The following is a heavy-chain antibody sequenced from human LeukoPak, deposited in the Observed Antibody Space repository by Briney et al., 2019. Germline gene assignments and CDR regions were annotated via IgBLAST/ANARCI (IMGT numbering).Heavy chain of an antibody. CDR2: ISGSGGRT. CDR1: GCTFSSYA. D-gene: IGHD3-3*01. CDR3: AKVRVSGYDKGYFDY. Sequence: GGSLRLSCAAAGCTFSSYAMNWVRQAPGEGLEWVSVISGSGGRTYYADSVKGRFTIPRDNSKNTLYLQMNSLRAEDTAVYYCAKVRVSGYDKGYFDYWGQGTLVTVSS. J-gene: IGHJ4*02. V-gene: IGHV3-23*01.